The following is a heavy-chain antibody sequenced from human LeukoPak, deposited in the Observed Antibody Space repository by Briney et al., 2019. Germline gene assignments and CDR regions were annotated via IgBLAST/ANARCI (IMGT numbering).Heavy chain of an antibody. CDR2: IWYDGTNK. Sequence: GGSLRLSCAASGFTFSSYGMNWVRQAPGKGLEWVAVIWYDGTNKYYPDSVKGRFTISRDNSKNTLYLQMNSLRAEDTAVYYCARDRKAVAADYWGQGTLVTVSS. J-gene: IGHJ4*02. CDR3: ARDRKAVAADY. D-gene: IGHD6-19*01. V-gene: IGHV3-33*08. CDR1: GFTFSSYG.